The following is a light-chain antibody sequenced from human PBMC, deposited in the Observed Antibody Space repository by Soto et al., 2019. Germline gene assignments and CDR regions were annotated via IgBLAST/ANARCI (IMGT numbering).Light chain of an antibody. CDR3: AAGEDSLNGWL. CDR1: SSNIGSNT. CDR2: NNH. Sequence: QSVLTQPPSTSGTPGQRVTILCSGSSSNIGSNTVNWYEQVPGTAPKLLIYNNHQRPSGVPDRFSGSKSGTSASLALSGRQSEDEAEYGCAAGEDSLNGWLFGGGTKLTVL. V-gene: IGLV1-44*01. J-gene: IGLJ3*02.